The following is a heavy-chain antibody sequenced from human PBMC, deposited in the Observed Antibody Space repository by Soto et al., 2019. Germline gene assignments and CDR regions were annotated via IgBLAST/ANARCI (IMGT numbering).Heavy chain of an antibody. V-gene: IGHV1-18*01. Sequence: QVQLVQSGAEVKNPGASVKVSCKASGYTFTRYGIGWARQAPGQGLEWMGWINTYKGNTNYAQNVKGRATLPTTTSTSTAYMELRSRRSNDTAIYYCAMVDVYVTPSPQDVWGQGTTVIVSS. CDR3: AMVDVYVTPSPQDV. J-gene: IGHJ6*02. D-gene: IGHD3-16*01. CDR1: GYTFTRYG. CDR2: INTYKGNT.